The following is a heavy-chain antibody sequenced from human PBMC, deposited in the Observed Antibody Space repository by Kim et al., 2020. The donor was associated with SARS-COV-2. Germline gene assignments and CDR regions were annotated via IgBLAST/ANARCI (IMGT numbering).Heavy chain of an antibody. V-gene: IGHV3-20*03. Sequence: DADSVKGRFAIARDNAKNSLYLQMNRLRAEDTALYYCAKSHTSGTIFDYWGQGTLVTVSS. D-gene: IGHD2-2*01. CDR3: AKSHTSGTIFDY. J-gene: IGHJ4*02.